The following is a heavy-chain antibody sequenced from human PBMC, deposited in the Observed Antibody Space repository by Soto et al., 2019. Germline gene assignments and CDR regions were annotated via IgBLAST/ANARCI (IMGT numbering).Heavy chain of an antibody. J-gene: IGHJ6*03. D-gene: IGHD6-13*01. V-gene: IGHV3-9*01. CDR1: GFTFDDYA. CDR3: AKSGYSSSWSLGYYMDV. Sequence: GGSLRLSCAASGFTFDDYAMHWVRQAPGKGLEWVSGISWNSGSIGYADSVKGRFTISRDNAKNSLYLQMNSLRAEDTALYYCAKSGYSSSWSLGYYMDVWGKGTTVTVSS. CDR2: ISWNSGSI.